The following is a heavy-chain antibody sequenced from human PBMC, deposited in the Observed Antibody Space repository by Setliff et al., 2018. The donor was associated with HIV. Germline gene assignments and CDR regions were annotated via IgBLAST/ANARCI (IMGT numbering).Heavy chain of an antibody. J-gene: IGHJ3*02. CDR1: GGSISSGDYY. V-gene: IGHV4-30-4*08. D-gene: IGHD3-3*02. CDR3: AKGELRDDFTISSAFDI. CDR2: IYHTGIT. Sequence: PSETLSLTCTVSGGSISSGDYYWSWIRQPPGKGLEWIGYIYHTGITYYNPSLKSRPTLSVDTSKNQFSLRLNSVTAADTAVYYCAKGELRDDFTISSAFDIWGQGAMVTVSS.